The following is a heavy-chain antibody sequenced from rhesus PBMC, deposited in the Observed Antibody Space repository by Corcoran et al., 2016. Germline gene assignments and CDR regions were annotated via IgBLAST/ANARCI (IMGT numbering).Heavy chain of an antibody. J-gene: IGHJ4*01. CDR1: GFTFSSYG. CDR2: INSGGSIP. V-gene: IGHV3S5*01. D-gene: IGHD3-9*01. CDR3: AKAEDDYGYYYTADYFDY. Sequence: EVQLVETGGGLVQPGGSLKLSCAASGFTFSSYGMSWVRQAPGKGLEWVSAINSGGSIPYHTDSVKGRFTISRDNSKNTLALQMNSLRAEDTAVYYCAKAEDDYGYYYTADYFDYWGQGVLVTVSS.